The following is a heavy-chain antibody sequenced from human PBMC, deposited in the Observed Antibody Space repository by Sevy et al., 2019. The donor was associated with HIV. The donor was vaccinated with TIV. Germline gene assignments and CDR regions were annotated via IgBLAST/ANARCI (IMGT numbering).Heavy chain of an antibody. CDR1: GFTFSNAW. CDR3: TAAYAVAGFDY. Sequence: GGSLRLSCAASGFTFSNAWMSWVRQAPGKGLEWVGRIKSKTDGGTTDYAAPVKGRFTISRDDSKNTLYLQMNSLKTEDTAVYYCTAAYAVAGFDYWGQGTLVTVSS. CDR2: IKSKTDGGTT. J-gene: IGHJ4*02. D-gene: IGHD6-19*01. V-gene: IGHV3-15*01.